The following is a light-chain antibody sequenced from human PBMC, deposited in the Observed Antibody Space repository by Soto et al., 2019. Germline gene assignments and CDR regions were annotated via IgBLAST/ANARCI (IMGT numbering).Light chain of an antibody. CDR3: SSYAGDATSDVV. CDR2: EGS. J-gene: IGLJ2*01. Sequence: QSALTQPASVSGSPGQSVTISCTGTSSDVGTYNLVSWYQQHPAKAPRLLTSEGSKRPSGVSNRFSGSKSVNTASLTISGLQAVDEADYYCSSYAGDATSDVVFGGGTKVTVL. V-gene: IGLV2-23*01. CDR1: SSDVGTYNL.